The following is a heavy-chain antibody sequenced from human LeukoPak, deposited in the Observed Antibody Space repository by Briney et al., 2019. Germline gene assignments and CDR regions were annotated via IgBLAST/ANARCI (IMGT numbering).Heavy chain of an antibody. CDR2: IYYTGNT. CDR3: ARDRLQLQS. Sequence: SETLSLTCNVSGGSISSYYWAWIRQPPGKGLEWIGYIYYTGNTNYNPSLKSRVTISVDTSKNQFSLKLSSVTAADTAVYYCARDRLQLQSWGQGTLVTVSS. V-gene: IGHV4-59*01. D-gene: IGHD5-24*01. J-gene: IGHJ5*02. CDR1: GGSISSYY.